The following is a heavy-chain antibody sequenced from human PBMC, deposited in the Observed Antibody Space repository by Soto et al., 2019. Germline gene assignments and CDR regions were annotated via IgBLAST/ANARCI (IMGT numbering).Heavy chain of an antibody. CDR2: IKQDGSEK. D-gene: IGHD1-7*01. J-gene: IGHJ4*02. CDR1: GFTISNFW. V-gene: IGHV3-7*01. Sequence: EVQLVESGGGLVQPGGSLRLSCATSGFTISNFWMTWVRQAPGKGLEWVANIKQDGSEKYYVDSAKGRFTISRDNAKNSLYLQMNSLRAEDTAVYYCARAVTGTPDYWGQGTLVTVSS. CDR3: ARAVTGTPDY.